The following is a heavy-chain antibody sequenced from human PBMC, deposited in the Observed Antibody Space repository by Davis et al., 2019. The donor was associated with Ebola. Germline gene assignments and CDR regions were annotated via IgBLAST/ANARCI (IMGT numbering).Heavy chain of an antibody. CDR3: AGPRLTYNSGWSYFDY. V-gene: IGHV4-39*01. Sequence: MPSETLSLTCAVSGALVSSSGYYWGWIRQSPGKGLEWIASIIYSGRTFHNPSLKSRITIVADASKNQFSLKLSSVTAADTAIYYCAGPRLTYNSGWSYFDYWGQGTLATVSS. D-gene: IGHD6-19*01. CDR1: GALVSSSGYY. CDR2: IIYSGRT. J-gene: IGHJ4*02.